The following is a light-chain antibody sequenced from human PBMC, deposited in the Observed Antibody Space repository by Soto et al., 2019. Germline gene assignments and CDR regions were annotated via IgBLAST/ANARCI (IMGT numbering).Light chain of an antibody. CDR2: DAS. J-gene: IGKJ2*01. Sequence: EIVLTQSPATLSLSPGERATLSCRASQSVSSYLAWYQQKPGQAPRLLIYDASNRATGIPARFSGSGSGTDFTLSISSPEPEDFAVYYCQQRSSWPAYTFGQGTTLEIK. CDR3: QQRSSWPAYT. CDR1: QSVSSY. V-gene: IGKV3-11*01.